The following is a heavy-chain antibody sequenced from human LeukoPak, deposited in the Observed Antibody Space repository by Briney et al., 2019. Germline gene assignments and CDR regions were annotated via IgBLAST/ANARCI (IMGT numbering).Heavy chain of an antibody. D-gene: IGHD1-26*01. CDR3: TTDVPIVGAQIDH. Sequence: PGGSLRLSCAASEFSVGSNYMTWVRQAPGKGLEWVSLIYSGGSTYYADSVKGRFTISRDDSKNTLSLQMNSLKTEDTAMYYCTTDVPIVGAQIDHWGQGTLVTVSS. V-gene: IGHV3-66*01. CDR2: IYSGGST. CDR1: EFSVGSNY. J-gene: IGHJ4*02.